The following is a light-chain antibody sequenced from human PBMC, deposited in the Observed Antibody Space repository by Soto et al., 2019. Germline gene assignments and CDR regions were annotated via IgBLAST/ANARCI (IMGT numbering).Light chain of an antibody. V-gene: IGLV2-14*01. CDR2: EVN. J-gene: IGLJ1*01. CDR1: SSDVGGYNY. Sequence: QSALTQPASVSGSPGQSITISCTGTSSDVGGYNYVSWYQQHPGKAPKVMIYEVNNRPSGVSNRFSGSKSGNTASLTISGLQAEDEADYYCSSYRSSSTYVFGSGTKLTVL. CDR3: SSYRSSSTYV.